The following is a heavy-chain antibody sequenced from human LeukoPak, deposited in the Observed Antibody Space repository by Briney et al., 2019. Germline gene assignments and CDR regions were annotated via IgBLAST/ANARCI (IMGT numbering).Heavy chain of an antibody. J-gene: IGHJ4*02. CDR3: AREGVRYYIDY. CDR2: INSDGSEG. Sequence: GGSLRLSCAVSGFTFSGFWMSWSRQAPGKGLEWVASINSDGSEGYYADVVKGRFTISRDNAKNSLYLQMNSLRAEDTAVYFCAREGVRYYIDYWGQGTLVTVSS. V-gene: IGHV3-7*01. CDR1: GFTFSGFW.